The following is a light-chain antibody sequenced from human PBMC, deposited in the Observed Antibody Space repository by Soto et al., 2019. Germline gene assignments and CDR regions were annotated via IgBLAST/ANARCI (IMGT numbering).Light chain of an antibody. V-gene: IGKV1-12*01. J-gene: IGKJ2*01. CDR2: AAS. Sequence: DLQMTQSPSSVSASVGDRVTITCRASQGISSWLAWYQHKPGKAPKLLIYAASSLQSGVPSRFSGSASGTDFTLTIICLEPEDVATYYFHQANSFPHAVGQGTKLVIK. CDR1: QGISSW. CDR3: HQANSFPHA.